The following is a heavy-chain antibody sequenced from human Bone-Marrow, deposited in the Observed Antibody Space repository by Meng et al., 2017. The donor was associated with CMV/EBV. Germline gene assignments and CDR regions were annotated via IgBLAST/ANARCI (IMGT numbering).Heavy chain of an antibody. V-gene: IGHV3-9*01. CDR1: GFTFDDYA. D-gene: IGHD3-3*01. CDR3: AKTEDFWSGSDY. Sequence: GGSLRLSCAASGFTFDDYAMHWVRQAPGKGLECVSGISWNSGSIGYADSVKGRFTISRDNAKNSLYLQMNSLRAEDTALYYCAKTEDFWSGSDYWGQGTLVTVSS. J-gene: IGHJ4*02. CDR2: ISWNSGSI.